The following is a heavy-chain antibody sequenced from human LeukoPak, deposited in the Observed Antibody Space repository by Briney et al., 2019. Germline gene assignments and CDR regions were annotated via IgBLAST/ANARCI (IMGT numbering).Heavy chain of an antibody. V-gene: IGHV4-59*08. J-gene: IGHJ6*02. CDR2: IYYSGST. CDR3: ARHGRYVYGMDV. Sequence: PSETLPLTCTVSGGSISSYYWSWIRQPPGKGLEWIGYIYYSGSTNYNPSLKSRVTISVDTSKNQFSLKLSSVTAADTAVYYCARHGRYVYGMDVWGQGTTVTVSS. CDR1: GGSISSYY. D-gene: IGHD1-1*01.